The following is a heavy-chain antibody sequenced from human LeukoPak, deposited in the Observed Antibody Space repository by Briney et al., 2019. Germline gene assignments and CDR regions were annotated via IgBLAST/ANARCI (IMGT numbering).Heavy chain of an antibody. CDR2: INLNTGDT. Sequence: ASVKVSCKASGFTFIGYYMHWVRQAPGQGLEWMGWINLNTGDTDYAPKFQGRVTMTRDTSITTAYMELSRLRYDDTAVYYCARDLRRGGYNWGCDHWGQGTLVTVSS. CDR3: ARDLRRGGYNWGCDH. CDR1: GFTFIGYY. D-gene: IGHD5-24*01. V-gene: IGHV1-2*02. J-gene: IGHJ4*02.